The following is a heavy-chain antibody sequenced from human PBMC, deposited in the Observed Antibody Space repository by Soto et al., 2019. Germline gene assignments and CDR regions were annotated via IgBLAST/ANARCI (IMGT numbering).Heavy chain of an antibody. CDR1: GFTFSNYA. V-gene: IGHV3-23*01. CDR2: ITASGGST. J-gene: IGHJ4*02. CDR3: AKGLRDYFDY. Sequence: EVQLLESGGGLVKRGGSLRLSCAASGFTFSNYAMNWVRQAPGKGLEWVSSITASGGSTYYADSVKGRFTVSRDNSKNMVYLQINSLTVDDTAIYYCAKGLRDYFDYWGQGTLVTLSS.